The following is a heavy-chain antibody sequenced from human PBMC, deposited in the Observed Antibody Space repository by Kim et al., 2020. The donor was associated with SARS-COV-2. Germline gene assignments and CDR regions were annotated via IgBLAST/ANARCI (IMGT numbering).Heavy chain of an antibody. J-gene: IGHJ5*02. Sequence: GGSLRLSCTASGFTFSSYGMHWVRQAPGKGLEWVAVIWYDGSNKYYADSVKGRFTISRDNSKNTLYLQMNSLRAEDTAVYYCARDGGRGVNWFDPWGQGTLVTVSS. D-gene: IGHD3-10*01. CDR2: IWYDGSNK. CDR3: ARDGGRGVNWFDP. V-gene: IGHV3-33*01. CDR1: GFTFSSYG.